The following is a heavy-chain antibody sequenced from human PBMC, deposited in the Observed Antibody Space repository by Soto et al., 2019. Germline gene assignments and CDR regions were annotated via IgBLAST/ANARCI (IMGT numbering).Heavy chain of an antibody. V-gene: IGHV3-74*01. CDR2: INSDGSST. Sequence: GGSLRLSCAASGFTFSSYWMHWVRQAPGKGLVWVSRINSDGSSTSYADSVKGRFTISRDNAKNTLYLQMNSLRAEDTAVYYCAREDDFWSGYGFDYWGQGTLVTVSS. J-gene: IGHJ4*02. D-gene: IGHD3-3*01. CDR3: AREDDFWSGYGFDY. CDR1: GFTFSSYW.